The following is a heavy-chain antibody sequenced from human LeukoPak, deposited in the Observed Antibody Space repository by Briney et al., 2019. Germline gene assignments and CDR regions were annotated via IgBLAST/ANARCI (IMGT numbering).Heavy chain of an antibody. D-gene: IGHD3-22*01. J-gene: IGHJ4*02. V-gene: IGHV3-9*01. CDR3: ARRNHYDSKETDY. CDR1: GFTVGDHA. CDR2: ISWNSDRI. Sequence: GGSLRLSCAASGFTVGDHAMHWVRQAPGKGLEWVSGISWNSDRIGYADSVKGRFTVSRDNAKNSLYLQMDSLRAEDTAVYHCARRNHYDSKETDYWGQGTLVTVSS.